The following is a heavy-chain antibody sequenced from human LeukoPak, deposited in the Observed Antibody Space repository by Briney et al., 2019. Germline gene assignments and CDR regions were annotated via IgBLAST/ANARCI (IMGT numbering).Heavy chain of an antibody. V-gene: IGHV3-30*02. Sequence: GGSLRLSCAGSGFTFSTDGMNWVRQAPGKGLEWVAVIWYDGSNKYYADSVKGRFTISRDNSKNTLYLQMNSPRAEDTAVYYCAKDYIAAAGTPDAFDIWGQGTMVTVSS. CDR2: IWYDGSNK. CDR3: AKDYIAAAGTPDAFDI. CDR1: GFTFSTDG. D-gene: IGHD6-13*01. J-gene: IGHJ3*02.